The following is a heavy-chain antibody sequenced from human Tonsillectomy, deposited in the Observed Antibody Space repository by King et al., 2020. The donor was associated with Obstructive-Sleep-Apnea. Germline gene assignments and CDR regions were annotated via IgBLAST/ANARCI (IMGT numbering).Heavy chain of an antibody. CDR3: ATTARGDYDYYGLDV. V-gene: IGHV3-23*04. CDR1: GFTFSNYA. D-gene: IGHD4/OR15-4a*01. Sequence: VQLVESGGGLVQPGGSLRLSCRASGFTFSNYAMSWVRQAPGKGLEWVSGISVSGGGTYYADSVKGRFTISRDNFKKTLYLQMNSLRADDTAAYYCATTARGDYDYYGLDVWGQETTVIVSS. J-gene: IGHJ6*02. CDR2: ISVSGGGT.